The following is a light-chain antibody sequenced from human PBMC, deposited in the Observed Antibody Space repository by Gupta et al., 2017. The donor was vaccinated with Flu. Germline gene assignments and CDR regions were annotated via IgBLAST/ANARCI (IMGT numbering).Light chain of an antibody. CDR1: QSVSSSY. CDR3: QQYGSSPLMYT. J-gene: IGKJ2*01. V-gene: IGKV3-20*01. CDR2: GAS. Sequence: SPGERATLSCRASQSVSSSYLAWYQQKPGQAPRLLIYGASSRATGIPDRFSGSGSGTDFTLTISRLEPEDFAVYYCQQYGSSPLMYTFGQGTKLEIK.